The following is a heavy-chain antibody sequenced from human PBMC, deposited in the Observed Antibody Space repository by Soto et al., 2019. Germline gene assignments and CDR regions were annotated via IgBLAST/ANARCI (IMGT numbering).Heavy chain of an antibody. CDR3: ARVWGYAFDF. D-gene: IGHD3-16*01. V-gene: IGHV4-59*01. CDR1: GFTFSSYS. CDR2: IYYSEST. J-gene: IGHJ4*02. Sequence: GSLRLSCAASGFTFSSYSMNWVRQAPGKGPEWIGYIYYSESTNYNPSLKSRVTISVDTSKNHFSLKLSSVTAADTAVYYCARVWGYAFDFWGQGTLVTVSS.